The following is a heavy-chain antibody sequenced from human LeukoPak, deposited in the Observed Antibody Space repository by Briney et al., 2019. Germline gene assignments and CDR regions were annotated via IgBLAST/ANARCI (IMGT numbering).Heavy chain of an antibody. CDR1: GFTFSGYW. CDR3: ARSHGDYSDSSGSRFDY. V-gene: IGHV3-74*01. Sequence: PGGSLRLSCAASGFTFSGYWTHWVRQAPGKGLVWVSRISSDGSSTRYADSVKGRFTISRDNAENTLYLQMNSLRAEDTAVYYCARSHGDYSDSSGSRFDYWGQGALVTVSS. D-gene: IGHD3-22*01. CDR2: ISSDGSST. J-gene: IGHJ4*02.